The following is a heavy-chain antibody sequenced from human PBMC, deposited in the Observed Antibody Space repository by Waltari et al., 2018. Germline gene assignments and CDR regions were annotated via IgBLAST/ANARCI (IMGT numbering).Heavy chain of an antibody. D-gene: IGHD4-17*01. Sequence: EVQLVQSGAEVKKPGATVKISCKASGYTFTDYYMHWVQQAPGKGLEWMGRVDPEDGETIYAEKFQGRVTITADTSTDTAYMELSSLRSEDTAVYYCATDPRNYGGNSGWYFDLWGRGTLVTVSS. CDR3: ATDPRNYGGNSGWYFDL. CDR2: VDPEDGET. J-gene: IGHJ2*01. CDR1: GYTFTDYY. V-gene: IGHV1-69-2*01.